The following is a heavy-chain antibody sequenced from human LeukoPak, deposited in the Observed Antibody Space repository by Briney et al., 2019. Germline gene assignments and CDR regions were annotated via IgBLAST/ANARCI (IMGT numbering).Heavy chain of an antibody. D-gene: IGHD4-17*01. CDR1: GGSISSSSYY. CDR3: ARVNPGDYVLVFDY. Sequence: KPSETLSLTCTVSGGSISSSSYYWGWIRQPPGKGLEWIGEIYHSGSTNYNPSLKSRVTISVDKSKNQFSLKLSSVTAADTAVYYCARVNPGDYVLVFDYWGQGTLVTVSS. CDR2: IYHSGST. J-gene: IGHJ4*02. V-gene: IGHV4-39*07.